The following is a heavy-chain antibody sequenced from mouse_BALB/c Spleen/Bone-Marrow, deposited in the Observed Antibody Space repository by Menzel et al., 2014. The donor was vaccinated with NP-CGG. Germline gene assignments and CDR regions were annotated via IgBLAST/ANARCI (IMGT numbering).Heavy chain of an antibody. Sequence: EVKLVESGGGLVQPGGSRKLSCAASGFTFSSFGMHWVRQAPEKGLEWVAYISKGSSPIYYADTVKGRFTISRDNPKNTLFLQMTSLRSKDTAMYYCARKGAMITHYYAMDYWGQGTSVTVSS. CDR2: ISKGSSPI. D-gene: IGHD2-4*01. J-gene: IGHJ4*01. V-gene: IGHV5-17*02. CDR3: ARKGAMITHYYAMDY. CDR1: GFTFSSFG.